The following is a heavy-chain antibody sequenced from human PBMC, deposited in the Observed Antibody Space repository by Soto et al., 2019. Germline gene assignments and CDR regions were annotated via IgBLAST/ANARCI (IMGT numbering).Heavy chain of an antibody. J-gene: IGHJ5*02. D-gene: IGHD1-26*01. CDR3: ARATPDNWFDP. CDR1: GFSLSNARMG. CDR2: IFSNDEK. Sequence: QVTLKESGPVLVKPTEPLTLTCTVSGFSLSNARMGVSWIRQPPGKALEWLAHIFSNDEKSYSTSLKSRLTISKDTSKSQVALTMTNMEPVDTATYYCARATPDNWFDPWGQGTLVTVSS. V-gene: IGHV2-26*01.